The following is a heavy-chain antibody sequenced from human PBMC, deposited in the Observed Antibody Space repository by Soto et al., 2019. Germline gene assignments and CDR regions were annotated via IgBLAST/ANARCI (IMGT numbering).Heavy chain of an antibody. CDR1: GGTFSSYA. Sequence: QVQLVQSGAEVKKPGSSVKVSCKASGGTFSSYAISWVRQAPGQGLEWMAGIIPIFGTANYAQKFQGRVTITADESTSAAYMELSSLRSEDTAVYYCATQDGHGGKSPFDYWGQGTLVTVSS. CDR2: IIPIFGTA. V-gene: IGHV1-69*12. J-gene: IGHJ4*02. D-gene: IGHD2-15*01. CDR3: ATQDGHGGKSPFDY.